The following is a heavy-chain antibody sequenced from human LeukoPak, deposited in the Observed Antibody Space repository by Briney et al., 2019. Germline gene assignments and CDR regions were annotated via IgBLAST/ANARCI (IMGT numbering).Heavy chain of an antibody. CDR1: GGSFSGYY. CDR3: ARDADFWRFDS. Sequence: SETLSLTCAVYGGSFSGYYWSWIRQPPGKGLEWIGEINHSGSTNYNPSLKSRVTISVDTSKNQFSLKLTSVTAADTAVYYCARDADFWRFDSWGQGTLVTVSS. V-gene: IGHV4-34*01. J-gene: IGHJ4*02. D-gene: IGHD3-3*01. CDR2: INHSGST.